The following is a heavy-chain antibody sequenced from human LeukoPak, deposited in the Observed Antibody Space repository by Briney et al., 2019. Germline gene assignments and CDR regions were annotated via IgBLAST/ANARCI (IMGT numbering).Heavy chain of an antibody. CDR1: GGSISSSSYY. J-gene: IGHJ4*02. CDR3: ARYCSGGSCFDY. D-gene: IGHD2-15*01. Sequence: SETLSLTCTVSGGSISSSSYYWGWIRQPPGKGLEGIGSIYDSGSTYYNPSLKSRVTTSVDTSKNQFSLKLSSVTAADTAVYYCARYCSGGSCFDYWGQGTLVTASS. V-gene: IGHV4-39*01. CDR2: IYDSGST.